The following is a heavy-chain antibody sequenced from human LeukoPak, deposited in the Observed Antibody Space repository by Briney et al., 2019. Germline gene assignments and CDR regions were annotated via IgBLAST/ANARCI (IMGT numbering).Heavy chain of an antibody. CDR2: IYYSGST. D-gene: IGHD6-13*01. Sequence: SETLSLTCTVSGGSISSGGYYWSWIRQHPGQGLEWIGYIYYSGSTYYNPSLKSRVTISVDTSKNQFSLKLSSVTAADTAVYYCARHTSGIAAAGIDYWGQGTLVTVSS. V-gene: IGHV4-31*03. CDR3: ARHTSGIAAAGIDY. J-gene: IGHJ4*02. CDR1: GGSISSGGYY.